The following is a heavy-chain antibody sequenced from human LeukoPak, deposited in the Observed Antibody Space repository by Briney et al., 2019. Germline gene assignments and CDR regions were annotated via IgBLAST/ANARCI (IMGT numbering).Heavy chain of an antibody. V-gene: IGHV1-69*13. CDR2: IIPIFGTA. D-gene: IGHD3-3*01. CDR1: GGTFISYA. J-gene: IGHJ6*02. Sequence: ASVKVSCKASGGTFISYAISWVRQAPGQGLEWMGGIIPIFGTANYAQKFQGRVTITADESTSTAYMELSSLRSEDTAVYYCAGGVVMDVLGYGMDVWGQGTTVTVSS. CDR3: AGGVVMDVLGYGMDV.